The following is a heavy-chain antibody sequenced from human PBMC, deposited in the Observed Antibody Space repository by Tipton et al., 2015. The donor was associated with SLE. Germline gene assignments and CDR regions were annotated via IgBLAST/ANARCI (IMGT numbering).Heavy chain of an antibody. Sequence: TLSLTCTVSGGFLGRHYCRWIRQPPGKGLEWIGHVDYSGATDYSPALKSRVTLLVDTSKNQFSLRLSSVTAADTAVYYCARSLRPTGDWYPDLWGRGTLVIVSS. CDR3: ARSLRPTGDWYPDL. V-gene: IGHV4-59*11. CDR1: GGFLGRHY. D-gene: IGHD4-17*01. CDR2: VDYSGAT. J-gene: IGHJ2*01.